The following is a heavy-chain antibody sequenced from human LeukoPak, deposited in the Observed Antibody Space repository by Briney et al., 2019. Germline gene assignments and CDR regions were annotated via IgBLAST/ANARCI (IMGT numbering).Heavy chain of an antibody. D-gene: IGHD6-19*01. V-gene: IGHV3-7*04. Sequence: PGGSLRLSCAASGFTFTTYWMSWVHQAPGKGLEWVANVKQDGSERYYVDSVKGRFTISRDNARNSLYLQMNSLRAEDTAVYYCARGSGWTDYWGQGTLVTVSS. CDR3: ARGSGWTDY. J-gene: IGHJ4*02. CDR1: GFTFTTYW. CDR2: VKQDGSER.